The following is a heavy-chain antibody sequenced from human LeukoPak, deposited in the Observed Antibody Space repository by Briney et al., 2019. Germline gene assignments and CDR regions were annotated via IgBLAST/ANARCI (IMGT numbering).Heavy chain of an antibody. V-gene: IGHV4-4*07. CDR3: AGEGGDPRWLDP. Sequence: PSETLSLTCTVSGGPISSYYWTWIRQSAGKGLEWIGRINTSGSTNYNPSLRSRVTMSVNTSKNQFSLNLTSVTAADTAVYSCAGEGGDPRWLDPWGQGTLVTVSS. J-gene: IGHJ5*02. CDR2: INTSGST. CDR1: GGPISSYY. D-gene: IGHD6-25*01.